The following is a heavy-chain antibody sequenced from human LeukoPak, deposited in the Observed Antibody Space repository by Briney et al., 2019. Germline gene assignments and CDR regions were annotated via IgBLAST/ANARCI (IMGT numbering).Heavy chain of an antibody. D-gene: IGHD6-13*01. CDR2: IIPIFGTA. CDR1: GGTFSSYA. V-gene: IGHV1-69*13. CDR3: ARDKGAAAASLGLY. J-gene: IGHJ4*02. Sequence: SVKVSCKASGGTFSSYAISWVRQAPGQGLEWMGGIIPIFGTANYAQKFQGRVTITADESTSTAYMELSSLRSEDTAVYYCARDKGAAAASLGLYWGQGALVTVSS.